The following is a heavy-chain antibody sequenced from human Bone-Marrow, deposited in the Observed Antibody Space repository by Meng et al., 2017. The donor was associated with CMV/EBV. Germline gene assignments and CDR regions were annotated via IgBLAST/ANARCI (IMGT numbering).Heavy chain of an antibody. CDR3: AKARGIRGSFDV. D-gene: IGHD3-10*01. CDR1: GGSISSTTYY. Sequence: SETLSLTCTVSGGSISSTTYYWGWIRQPPGTGLEWNGSIYYSGSPYSRPSLEIRVTISVDKSKIHFSLKLNSVTAADTALYFCAKARGIRGSFDVWGQGTMVTVSS. CDR2: IYYSGSP. J-gene: IGHJ3*01. V-gene: IGHV4-39*02.